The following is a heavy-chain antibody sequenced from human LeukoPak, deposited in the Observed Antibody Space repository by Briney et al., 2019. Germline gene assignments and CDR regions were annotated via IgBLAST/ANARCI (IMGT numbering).Heavy chain of an antibody. CDR1: GFTFSSYS. J-gene: IGHJ4*02. CDR3: ARDARYCSGGSCYVAD. D-gene: IGHD2-15*01. V-gene: IGHV3-21*01. Sequence: GGSLRLSCAASGFTFSSYSMNWVSQAAGNGLGWVSSIRSSISYIYYADSVKGRFTTSRDNAKNSLYLQMNSLRAEDTAVYYCARDARYCSGGSCYVADWGEGTLLTVYS. CDR2: IRSSISYI.